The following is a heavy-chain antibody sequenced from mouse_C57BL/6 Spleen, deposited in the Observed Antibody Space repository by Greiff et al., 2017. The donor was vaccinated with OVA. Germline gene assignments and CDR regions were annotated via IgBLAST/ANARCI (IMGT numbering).Heavy chain of an antibody. Sequence: EVKVEESGAELVKPGASVKLSCTASGFNIKDYYMHWVKQRTEQGLEWIGRIDPEDGETKYAPKFQGKATITADTSSNTAYLQLSSLTSEDTAVYYCANYYGSSSFDYWGQGTTLTVSS. CDR2: IDPEDGET. D-gene: IGHD1-1*01. CDR1: GFNIKDYY. CDR3: ANYYGSSSFDY. J-gene: IGHJ2*01. V-gene: IGHV14-2*01.